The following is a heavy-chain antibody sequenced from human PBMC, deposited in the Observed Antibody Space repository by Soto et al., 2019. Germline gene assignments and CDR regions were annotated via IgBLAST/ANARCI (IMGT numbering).Heavy chain of an antibody. CDR1: GFTFSSYS. CDR3: ARDMLAPGYYYYYGMDV. Sequence: GGSLRLSCAASGFTFSSYSMNWVRQAPGKGLEWVSYISSSSSTIYYADSVKGRFTISRDNAKNSLYLQMNSLRDEDTAVYYCARDMLAPGYYYYYGMDVWGQGTTVTVSS. D-gene: IGHD2-8*01. V-gene: IGHV3-48*02. J-gene: IGHJ6*02. CDR2: ISSSSSTI.